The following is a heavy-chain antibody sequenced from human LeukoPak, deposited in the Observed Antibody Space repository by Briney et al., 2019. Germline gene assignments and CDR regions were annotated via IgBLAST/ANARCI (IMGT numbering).Heavy chain of an antibody. CDR1: GFTFTDYG. CDR2: IWYDGSNK. CDR3: ARTYGAKDY. J-gene: IGHJ4*02. D-gene: IGHD4-17*01. V-gene: IGHV3-33*01. Sequence: GGSLRLSCAASGFTFTDYGMHWVRQAPGKGLEWVAVIWYDGSNKYYADSVKGRFTISRDNSKNTLYLQMNSLRAEDTAVYYCARTYGAKDYWGQGTLVTVSS.